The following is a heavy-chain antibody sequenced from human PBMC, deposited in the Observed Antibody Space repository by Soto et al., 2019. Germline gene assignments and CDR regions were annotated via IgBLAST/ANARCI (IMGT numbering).Heavy chain of an antibody. CDR2: IKSKTDGGTT. CDR1: GFTFSNAW. D-gene: IGHD3-16*01. CDR3: TTDVIMITFLRGR. V-gene: IGHV3-15*01. J-gene: IGHJ4*02. Sequence: EVQLVESGGGLVKPGGSLRLSCAASGFTFSNAWMSWVRQAPGKGLEWVGRIKSKTDGGTTDYAAPVKGRFTISRDDSKNTLYLQMISLKTEDTAVYYCTTDVIMITFLRGRWGQGTLVTVSS.